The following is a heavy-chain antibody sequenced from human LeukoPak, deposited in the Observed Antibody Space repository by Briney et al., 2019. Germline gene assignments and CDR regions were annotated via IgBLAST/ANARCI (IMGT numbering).Heavy chain of an antibody. CDR2: LRGNGDT. Sequence: PGGSLRLSCAASGFTFNNYAMSWVRQAPVRGLEWVSSLRGNGDTFYADSVKGRFTISRDNSKNTLYLQMNSLRAEDTAVYYCAKDDGYFDWFHDYWGQGTLVTVSS. CDR1: GFTFNNYA. D-gene: IGHD3-9*01. V-gene: IGHV3-23*01. J-gene: IGHJ4*02. CDR3: AKDDGYFDWFHDY.